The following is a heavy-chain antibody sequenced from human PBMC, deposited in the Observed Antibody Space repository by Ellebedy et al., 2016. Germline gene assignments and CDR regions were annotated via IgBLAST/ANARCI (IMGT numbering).Heavy chain of an antibody. J-gene: IGHJ4*02. CDR1: GFTFSRHD. CDR2: ISDSGGRT. CDR3: AKELSPDSGSCYDY. Sequence: GGSLRLSCAASGFTFSRHDMSWVRRAPGRGLEWVSGISDSGGRTYYADSVKGRFTVSRDNSKNTLSLQMNSLRVEDTAIYYCAKELSPDSGSCYDYWGQGTLVTVSS. V-gene: IGHV3-23*01. D-gene: IGHD3-10*01.